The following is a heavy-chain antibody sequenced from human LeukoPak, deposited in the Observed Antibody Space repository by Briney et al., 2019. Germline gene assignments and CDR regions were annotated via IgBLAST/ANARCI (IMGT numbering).Heavy chain of an antibody. V-gene: IGHV3-23*01. CDR3: ARVEGGVKSYFDY. CDR2: INGRGGST. Sequence: GGSLRLSCAASGFTFSNYAMSWVRQAPGKGLEWVSSINGRGGSTYYADSVKGRFTISRDNSKNTLYLQMNSLRAEDTALYYCARVEGGVKSYFDYWGQGTLVTVSS. D-gene: IGHD1-1*01. CDR1: GFTFSNYA. J-gene: IGHJ4*02.